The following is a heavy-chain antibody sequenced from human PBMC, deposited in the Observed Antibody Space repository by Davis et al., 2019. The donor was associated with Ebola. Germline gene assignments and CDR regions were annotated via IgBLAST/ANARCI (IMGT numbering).Heavy chain of an antibody. CDR2: ISYDGSNK. V-gene: IGHV3-30*03. CDR3: ARDMAVVVPAAILVSDPFDY. CDR1: GFTFSSYG. J-gene: IGHJ4*02. Sequence: GEPLKISCAASGFTFSSYGMHWVRQAPGKGLEWVAVISYDGSNKYYVDSVKGRFTISRDNSKNTLYLQMNSLRAEDTAVYYCARDMAVVVPAAILVSDPFDYWGQGTLVTVSS. D-gene: IGHD2-2*02.